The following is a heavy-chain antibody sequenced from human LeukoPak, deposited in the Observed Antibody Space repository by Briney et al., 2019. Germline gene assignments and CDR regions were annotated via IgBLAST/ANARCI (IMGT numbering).Heavy chain of an antibody. CDR1: GFTFSSYA. CDR2: ISYDGSNK. Sequence: PGGSLRPSCAASGFTFSSYAMHWVRQAPGKGLEWVAVISYDGSNKYYADSVKGRFTISRDNSKNTLYLQMNSLRAEDTAVYYCARGLIVLMVYAIDYWGQGTLVTVSS. D-gene: IGHD2-8*01. CDR3: ARGLIVLMVYAIDY. J-gene: IGHJ4*02. V-gene: IGHV3-30-3*01.